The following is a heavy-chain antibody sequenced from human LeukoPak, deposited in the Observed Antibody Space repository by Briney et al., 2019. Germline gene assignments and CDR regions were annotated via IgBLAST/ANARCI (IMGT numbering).Heavy chain of an antibody. CDR1: GGSISSYY. CDR3: ARDLEYYGSGSYYNNFDY. CDR2: IYTSGST. D-gene: IGHD3-10*01. Sequence: SETLSLTCTVSGGSISSYYWSWIRQPAGKGLEWIGRIYTSGSTNYNPSLKSRVTMSVDTSKNQFSLKLSSVTAADTAVYYCARDLEYYGSGSYYNNFDYWGQGTLVTVSS. J-gene: IGHJ4*02. V-gene: IGHV4-4*07.